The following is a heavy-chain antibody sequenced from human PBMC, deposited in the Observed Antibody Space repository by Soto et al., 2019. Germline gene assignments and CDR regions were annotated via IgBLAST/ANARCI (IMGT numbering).Heavy chain of an antibody. CDR1: GYTFADYG. V-gene: IGHV1-18*01. CDR3: ARCYCTVGSCYTCWHFDL. D-gene: IGHD2-15*01. CDR2: IGPYNGNT. J-gene: IGHJ2*01. Sequence: QAQLVQSGAEVKKPGASVKVSCQAGGYTFADYGISWVRQAPGQGLEWVGWIGPYNGNTNYAQNLKDRVTMTTDTATNTAYMELRSLRTNVTALYYCARCYCTVGSCYTCWHFDLWGRGTLLTVSS.